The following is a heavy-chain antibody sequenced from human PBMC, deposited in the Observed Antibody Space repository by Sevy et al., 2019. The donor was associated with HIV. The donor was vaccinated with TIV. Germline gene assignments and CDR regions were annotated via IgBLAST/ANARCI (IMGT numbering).Heavy chain of an antibody. D-gene: IGHD3-22*01. Sequence: GGSLRLSCAVSGFTFSTYSMTWVRQAPGKGLEWVSSISGGSAYIHYADSLKGRFTISRDNAKNSVFLQMNSLRAEDTAVYYCARQYYYDTSGYYAGPMDVWGQGTTVTVSS. J-gene: IGHJ6*02. CDR3: ARQYYYDTSGYYAGPMDV. CDR1: GFTFSTYS. V-gene: IGHV3-21*01. CDR2: ISGGSAYI.